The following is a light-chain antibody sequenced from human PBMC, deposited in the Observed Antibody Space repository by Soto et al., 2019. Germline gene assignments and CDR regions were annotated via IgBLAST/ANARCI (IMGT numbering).Light chain of an antibody. CDR3: QQYHNLWT. CDR1: QSVSSY. J-gene: IGKJ1*01. CDR2: RAS. Sequence: EIVLTQSPGTLSLSPGERATLSCRASQSVSSYYLAWYQQKPGQAPRPLIYRASTRATGTPARFSGSGSGTEFTLTITSLQSEDFALYYCQQYHNLWTFGQGTKVDIK. V-gene: IGKV3-15*01.